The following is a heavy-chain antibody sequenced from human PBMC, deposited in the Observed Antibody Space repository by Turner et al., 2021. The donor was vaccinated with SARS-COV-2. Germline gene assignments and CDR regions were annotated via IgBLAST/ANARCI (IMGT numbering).Heavy chain of an antibody. CDR1: GFTFNSYS. Sequence: EVQLVESGGGLVKPGGSLRLSCAAPGFTFNSYSMNWVRPAPGKGLEWVSFISSSSSYIYYADSVKGRFTISRDNAKNSLYLQMNSLRAEDTAVYYCARGLGSKTTVVTPFGYWGQGTLVTVSS. D-gene: IGHD4-17*01. J-gene: IGHJ4*02. CDR3: ARGLGSKTTVVTPFGY. V-gene: IGHV3-21*01. CDR2: ISSSSSYI.